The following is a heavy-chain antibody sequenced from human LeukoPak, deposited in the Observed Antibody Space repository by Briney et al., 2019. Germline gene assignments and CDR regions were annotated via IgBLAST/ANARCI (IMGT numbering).Heavy chain of an antibody. CDR1: GFTFSSYS. D-gene: IGHD4-17*01. V-gene: IGHV3-21*01. CDR3: ARGGTVTGFGY. CDR2: ISSSSSYI. J-gene: IGHJ4*02. Sequence: GGSLRLSCAASGFTFSSYSMNWVRRAPGKGLEWVSSISSSSSYIYYADSVKGRFTISRDNAKNSLYLQMNSLRAEDTAVYYCARGGTVTGFGYWGQGTLVTVSS.